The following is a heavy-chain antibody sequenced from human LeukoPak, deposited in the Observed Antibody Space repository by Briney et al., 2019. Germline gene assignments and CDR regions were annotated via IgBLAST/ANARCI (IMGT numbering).Heavy chain of an antibody. CDR1: GFTFSSYA. V-gene: IGHV3-23*01. D-gene: IGHD6-19*01. CDR3: AKDILGARYSSGWYYDY. CDR2: VSGSGGST. Sequence: GGSLRLSCAASGFTFSSYAMSWVRQAPGKGLEWVSAVSGSGGSTYHADSAKGRFTISRDNSKNTLYLQMNSLRAEDTAVYYCAKDILGARYSSGWYYDYWGQGTLVTVSS. J-gene: IGHJ4*02.